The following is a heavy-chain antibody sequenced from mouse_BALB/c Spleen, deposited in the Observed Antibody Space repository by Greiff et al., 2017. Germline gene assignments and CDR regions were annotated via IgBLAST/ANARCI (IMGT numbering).Heavy chain of an antibody. CDR3: TRDYYGSSSWFAY. CDR1: GFTFSNYW. V-gene: IGHV6-6*02. CDR2: IRLKSNNYAT. J-gene: IGHJ3*01. D-gene: IGHD1-1*01. Sequence: EVQGVESGGGLVQPGGSMKLSCVASGFTFSNYWMNWVRQSPEKGLEWVAEIRLKSNNYATHYAESVKGRFTISRDDSKSSVYLQMNNLRAEDTGIYYCTRDYYGSSSWFAYWGQGTLVTVSA.